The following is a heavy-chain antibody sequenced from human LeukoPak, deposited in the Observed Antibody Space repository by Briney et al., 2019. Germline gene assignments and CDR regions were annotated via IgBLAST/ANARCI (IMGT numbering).Heavy chain of an antibody. V-gene: IGHV1-8*03. CDR3: ARNRASRDGYNLGY. Sequence: GASVKVSCKASGYTFTSYDINWVRQATGQGLEWIGWMNPNSGNTGYAQKFQGRVTITRNTSISTAYMELSSLRSEDTAVYYCARNRASRDGYNLGYWGQGTLVTVSS. J-gene: IGHJ4*02. D-gene: IGHD5-24*01. CDR2: MNPNSGNT. CDR1: GYTFTSYD.